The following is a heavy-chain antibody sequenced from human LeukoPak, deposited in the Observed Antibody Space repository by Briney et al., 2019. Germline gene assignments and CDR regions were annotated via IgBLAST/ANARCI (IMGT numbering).Heavy chain of an antibody. CDR1: GFTFSSYA. D-gene: IGHD6-13*01. CDR2: ISYDGSNK. V-gene: IGHV3-30-3*01. Sequence: GGSLRLSCAASGFTFSSYAMHWVRQAPGKGLEWVAVISYDGSNKYYADSVKGRFTISRDNSKNTLYLQMNSLRAEDTAVYYCAAGIETRGDYWGQGTLVTVSS. CDR3: AAGIETRGDY. J-gene: IGHJ4*02.